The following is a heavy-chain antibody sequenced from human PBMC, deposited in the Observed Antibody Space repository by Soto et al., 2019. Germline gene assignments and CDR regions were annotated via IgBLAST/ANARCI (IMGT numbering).Heavy chain of an antibody. CDR1: GFTFSSYG. CDR2: ISYDGSNK. CDR3: ANNEMAGTFPYYYGMYV. Sequence: QVQLVESGGGVVQPGRSLRLSCAASGFTFSSYGMHWVRQAPGKGLEWVAVISYDGSNKYYADSVKGRFTISRDNSKNTLYLQMNSLRAEDTAVYYCANNEMAGTFPYYYGMYVWGQGTTVTVSS. V-gene: IGHV3-30*18. J-gene: IGHJ6*02. D-gene: IGHD6-19*01.